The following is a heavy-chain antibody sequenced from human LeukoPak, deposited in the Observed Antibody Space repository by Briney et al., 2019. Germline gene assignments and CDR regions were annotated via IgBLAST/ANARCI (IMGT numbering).Heavy chain of an antibody. CDR3: ARGRGRHYFDY. CDR1: GYTFTNYD. V-gene: IGHV1-8*03. D-gene: IGHD6-25*01. CDR2: INPNSDNT. Sequence: ASVKVSCKASGYTFTNYDINWVRQATGQGLEWMGWINPNSDNTGYPQKFQGRVTITWNTSISTTYMELSNLRSEDTAVYYCARGRGRHYFDYWGQGTLVTVSS. J-gene: IGHJ4*02.